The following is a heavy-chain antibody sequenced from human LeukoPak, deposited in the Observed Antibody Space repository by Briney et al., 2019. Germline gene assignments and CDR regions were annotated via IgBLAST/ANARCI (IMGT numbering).Heavy chain of an antibody. J-gene: IGHJ4*02. CDR2: IYYSGST. CDR3: ARGYVDTAMVVY. V-gene: IGHV4-59*11. Sequence: PSETLSLTCTVSGGSISSHYWIWIRQPPGKGLEWIGYIYYSGSTNYNPSLKSRVTISVDTSKNQFSLKLSSVTAADTAVYYCARGYVDTAMVVYWGQGTLVTVSS. CDR1: GGSISSHY. D-gene: IGHD5-18*01.